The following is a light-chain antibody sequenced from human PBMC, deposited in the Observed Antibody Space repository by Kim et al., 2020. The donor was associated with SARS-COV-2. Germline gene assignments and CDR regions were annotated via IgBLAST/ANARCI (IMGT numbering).Light chain of an antibody. CDR2: RDS. J-gene: IGLJ2*01. V-gene: IGLV3-1*01. CDR1: KLGVNY. CDR3: RAWDSSTAWV. Sequence: SRRKTARNADAGGKLGVNYHCWFRQKQGQSPLRFSNRDSKRPTGNPERFSGCNSGNTATLTNSGTQAMDEADYYCRAWDSSTAWVFDGGTQLTVL.